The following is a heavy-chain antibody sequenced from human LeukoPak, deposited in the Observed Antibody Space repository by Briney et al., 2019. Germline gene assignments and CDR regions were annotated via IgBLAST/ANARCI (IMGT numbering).Heavy chain of an antibody. J-gene: IGHJ6*02. CDR1: GFTFSSYS. CDR3: ARGALEGSSYGTDV. V-gene: IGHV3-21*01. D-gene: IGHD6-13*01. CDR2: ISSSSSYI. Sequence: GGSLRLSCAASGFTFSSYSMNWVRQAPGKGLEWVSSISSSSSYIYYADSVKGRFTISRDNSKNTLYLQMNSLRPEDTAVYYCARGALEGSSYGTDVWGQGTTVTVSS.